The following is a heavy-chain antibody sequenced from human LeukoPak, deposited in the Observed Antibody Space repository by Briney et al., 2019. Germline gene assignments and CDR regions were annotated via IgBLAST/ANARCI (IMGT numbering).Heavy chain of an antibody. J-gene: IGHJ4*02. CDR3: ARVSGYDWESFYDY. V-gene: IGHV4-39*07. CDR1: GGSISSSSYY. Sequence: SETLSLTCTVSGGSISSSSYYWAWIRQPPGKELKWIGSIFYSGSTYYNPSLKSRVTISVDTSKNQFSLKLNSVTAADTAVYYCARVSGYDWESFYDYWGQGTLVTVSS. CDR2: IFYSGST. D-gene: IGHD5-12*01.